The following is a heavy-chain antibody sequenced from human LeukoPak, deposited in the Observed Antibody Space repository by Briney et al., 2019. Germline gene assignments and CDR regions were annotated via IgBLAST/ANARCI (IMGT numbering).Heavy chain of an antibody. CDR2: ISSSGSLT. CDR3: ARIYRGSYPDY. V-gene: IGHV3-21*06. Sequence: GGSLRLSCAASGFTFSSYWMSWVRQAPGKGLEWVSSISSSGSLTYYADSVKGRFTISRDNAKNSLYLQMNSLRAEDTAVYYCARIYRGSYPDYWGQGTLVTVSS. CDR1: GFTFSSYW. J-gene: IGHJ4*02. D-gene: IGHD3-16*02.